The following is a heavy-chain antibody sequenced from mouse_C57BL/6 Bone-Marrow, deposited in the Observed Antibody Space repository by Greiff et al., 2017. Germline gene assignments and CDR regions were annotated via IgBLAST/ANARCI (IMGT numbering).Heavy chain of an antibody. V-gene: IGHV5-17*01. CDR3: ARHLLRPLMDY. Sequence: EVQLVESGGGLVKPGGSLKLSCAASGFTFSDYGMHWVRQAPEKGLAWVAYISSGSSTIYYADTVKGRFTISRDNAKNTLFLQMTSLRSEDTAMYYCARHLLRPLMDYWGQGTSVTVSS. CDR2: ISSGSSTI. CDR1: GFTFSDYG. D-gene: IGHD1-2*01. J-gene: IGHJ4*01.